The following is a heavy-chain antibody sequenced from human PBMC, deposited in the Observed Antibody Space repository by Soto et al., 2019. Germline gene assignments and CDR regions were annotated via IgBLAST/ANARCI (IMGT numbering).Heavy chain of an antibody. CDR2: IIHVVGIP. J-gene: IGHJ3*02. V-gene: IGHV1-69*02. Sequence: QVQLVQSGAEVKKPGSSVKVSCKALGGTFSSSTINWMRQAPGQGLEWMGRIIHVVGIPDYAQKFQGRVTISADKSTDTAFMELSGLRSEDTAVYYCARHAILYNAFDIWGQGTLVTVSS. CDR1: GGTFSSST. D-gene: IGHD3-3*01. CDR3: ARHAILYNAFDI.